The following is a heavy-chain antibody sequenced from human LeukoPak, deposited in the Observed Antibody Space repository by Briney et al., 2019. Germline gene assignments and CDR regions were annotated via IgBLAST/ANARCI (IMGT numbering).Heavy chain of an antibody. CDR2: IIPMRNLA. J-gene: IGHJ6*02. V-gene: IGHV1-69*02. CDR1: GGAFNSHI. CDR3: ASAPPPTNCSGGSCYGGYGMDV. Sequence: SVTVSCKASGGAFNSHIFNWVRQAPGQGLEWMGRIIPMRNLAHYSHKFQGRVMISADKSRRTAYMELRSLASDDTAVYYCASAPPPTNCSGGSCYGGYGMDVWGQGTTVTVSS. D-gene: IGHD2-15*01.